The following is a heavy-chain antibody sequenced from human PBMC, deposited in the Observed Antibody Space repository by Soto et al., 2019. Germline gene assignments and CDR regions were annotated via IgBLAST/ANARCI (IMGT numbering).Heavy chain of an antibody. CDR1: GFTFSLYA. CDR3: ARGGPSHIAVHDPLGY. CDR2: ISYDGSNK. V-gene: IGHV3-30-3*01. J-gene: IGHJ4*02. D-gene: IGHD6-19*01. Sequence: QVQLVESGGGVVQPGRSLRLSCAASGFTFSLYAMHWVRQAPGKGLEWLAVISYDGSNKYYADSVKGRFTISRDNSKNTLYLQMNSLRTEDTAMYYCARGGPSHIAVHDPLGYWGQGTLVTVSS.